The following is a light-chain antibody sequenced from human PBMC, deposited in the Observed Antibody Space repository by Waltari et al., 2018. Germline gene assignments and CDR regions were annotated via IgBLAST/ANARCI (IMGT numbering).Light chain of an antibody. V-gene: IGKV3-15*01. CDR1: QSVGSN. J-gene: IGKJ2*03. Sequence: DKVLTQSPATVSVSPGEGVTLSCRASQSVGSNIAGYQQRPGQAPRLVIYDASTRASGIPAWFSGSGSGTEFTLTISGLQSEDCGLYYCQQYNDWYSFGQGTKLEIK. CDR2: DAS. CDR3: QQYNDWYS.